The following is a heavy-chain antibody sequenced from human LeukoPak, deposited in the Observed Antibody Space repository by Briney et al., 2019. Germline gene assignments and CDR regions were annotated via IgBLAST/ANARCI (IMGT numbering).Heavy chain of an antibody. Sequence: SETLSLTCAVSGYSISSGYYWGWIRQPPGKGLEWIGSIDHSGSTYYNPSLKSRVTISVDTSKNQFSLKLSSVTAADTAVYYCARIRFLEWLLPAQYYFYMDVWGKGTTVTVPS. CDR2: IDHSGST. D-gene: IGHD3-3*01. V-gene: IGHV4-38-2*01. CDR3: ARIRFLEWLLPAQYYFYMDV. J-gene: IGHJ6*03. CDR1: GYSISSGYY.